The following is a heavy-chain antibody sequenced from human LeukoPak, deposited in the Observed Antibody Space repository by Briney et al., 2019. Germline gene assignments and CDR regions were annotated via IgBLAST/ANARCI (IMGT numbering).Heavy chain of an antibody. D-gene: IGHD5-12*01. CDR2: INPNSGGT. CDR3: ARSRGFHRTFDY. J-gene: IGHJ4*02. CDR1: GYTFTGYY. V-gene: IGHV1-2*02. Sequence: GASVKVSCKASGYTFTGYYMHWVRQAPGQGLEWMGWINPNSGGTNYAQKFQGRVTMNRDTSISTAYMELSRLRSDDTAVYYCARSRGFHRTFDYWGQGTLVTVSS.